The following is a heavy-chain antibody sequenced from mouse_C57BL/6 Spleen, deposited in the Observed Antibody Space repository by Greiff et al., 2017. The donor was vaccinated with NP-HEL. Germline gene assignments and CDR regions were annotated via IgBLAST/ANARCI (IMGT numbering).Heavy chain of an antibody. CDR2: IYPGSGNT. D-gene: IGHD1-1*01. CDR1: GYTFTDYY. V-gene: IGHV1-76*01. Sequence: VQLQQSGAELMRPGASVKLSCKASGYTFTDYYINWVKQRPGQGLEWIARIYPGSGNTYYNEKFKGKATLTAEKSSSTAYMQLSSLTSEDSAVYFCARGYGSSYFDYWGQGTTLTVSS. CDR3: ARGYGSSYFDY. J-gene: IGHJ2*01.